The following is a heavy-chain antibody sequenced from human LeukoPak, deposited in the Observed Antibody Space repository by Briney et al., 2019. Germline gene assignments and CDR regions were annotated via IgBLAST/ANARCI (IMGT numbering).Heavy chain of an antibody. Sequence: GGSLRLSCVASGFSFSTYWMSWVRLAPGKGLEWVANIRQDGNEKYYVDSVKGRFTISRDNAKKSLDLQMNNLRGEDTAIYYCARGARGFDYWGQGTLVTVSS. CDR3: ARGARGFDY. CDR1: GFSFSTYW. J-gene: IGHJ4*02. V-gene: IGHV3-7*03. CDR2: IRQDGNEK.